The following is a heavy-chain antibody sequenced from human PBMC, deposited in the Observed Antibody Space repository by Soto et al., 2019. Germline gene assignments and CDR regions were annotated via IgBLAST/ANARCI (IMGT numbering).Heavy chain of an antibody. CDR1: GYTFTSYV. J-gene: IGHJ6*02. V-gene: IGHV1-18*01. D-gene: IGHD1-26*01. Sequence: ASVKVSCKASGYTFTSYVISWVRQAPGQGLEWMGWISAYNGNTNYAQKLQGRVTMTTDTSTSTAYMELRSLRSDDTAVYYCSIPCTGEDHYYYGMDVWGQGTTVTVSS. CDR2: ISAYNGNT. CDR3: SIPCTGEDHYYYGMDV.